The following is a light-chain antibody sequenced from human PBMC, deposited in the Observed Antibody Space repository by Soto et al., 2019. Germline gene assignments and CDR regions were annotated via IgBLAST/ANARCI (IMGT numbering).Light chain of an antibody. V-gene: IGLV2-14*02. CDR3: SSYTNTSTLYV. J-gene: IGLJ1*01. Sequence: QSALTQPASVSGSPGQSITISCSGTNNDIGNYDLVSWYQYHPDKAPKLIIYAGSKRPSGVSNRFSGSKSGNTASLTISGLQAEDEADYYCSSYTNTSTLYVFGTGTKVTVL. CDR2: AGS. CDR1: NNDIGNYDL.